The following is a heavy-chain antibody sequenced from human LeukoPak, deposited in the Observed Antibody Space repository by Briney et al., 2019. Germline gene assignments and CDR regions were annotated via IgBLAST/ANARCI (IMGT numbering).Heavy chain of an antibody. CDR3: ARIGYSSSCFDY. J-gene: IGHJ4*02. V-gene: IGHV3-64*01. Sequence: GGSLRLSCAASGFTFSTYAMHWVRQAPGKGLEYVSAVSSNGGNTYYANSVKARFTISRDNAQNSVYLQMNSVRDEDTAVYYCARIGYSSSCFDYWGQGTLVTVSS. CDR2: VSSNGGNT. D-gene: IGHD6-13*01. CDR1: GFTFSTYA.